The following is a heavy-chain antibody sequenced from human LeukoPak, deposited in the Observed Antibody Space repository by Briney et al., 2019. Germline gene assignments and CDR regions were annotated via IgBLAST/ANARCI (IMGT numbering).Heavy chain of an antibody. CDR1: GFTFSDYY. CDR3: ARDLVSRIVVVPAAILLGY. J-gene: IGHJ4*02. Sequence: GGSLRPSCAASGFTFSDYYMSWIRQAPGKGLEWVSYISSSGSTIYHAGSVKGRFTISRDNAKNSLYLQMNSLRAEDTAVYYCARDLVSRIVVVPAAILLGYWGQGTLVTVSS. V-gene: IGHV3-11*01. D-gene: IGHD2-2*02. CDR2: ISSSGSTI.